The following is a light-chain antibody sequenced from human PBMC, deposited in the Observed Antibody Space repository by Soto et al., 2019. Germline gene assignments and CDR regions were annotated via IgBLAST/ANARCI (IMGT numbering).Light chain of an antibody. CDR1: SSDVGGYNS. J-gene: IGLJ2*01. V-gene: IGLV2-8*01. CDR2: EVS. Sequence: QLVLTQPPSASGSPGQSVTISCTGTSSDVGGYNSVSWYQQHPGKAPKLMIYEVSKRPSGVPDRFSGSKSGNTASLTVSGLQAEDEADYYCSSFAGINNLVFGGGTKVTVL. CDR3: SSFAGINNLV.